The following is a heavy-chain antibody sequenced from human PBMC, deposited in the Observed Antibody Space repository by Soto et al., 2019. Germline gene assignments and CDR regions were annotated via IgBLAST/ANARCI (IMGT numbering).Heavy chain of an antibody. J-gene: IGHJ5*02. Sequence: SETLSLTCTVSGDSISDSYCSWIRQTPGKRLEWIGYIHDSGTVNYNPSLKIRDSMSRDTSNSQFSLRLSSVTAAATAVYYCARETLYVAIDHWGRGTLVTVSS. CDR1: GDSISDSY. V-gene: IGHV4-59*01. CDR3: ARETLYVAIDH. D-gene: IGHD3-16*02. CDR2: IHDSGTV.